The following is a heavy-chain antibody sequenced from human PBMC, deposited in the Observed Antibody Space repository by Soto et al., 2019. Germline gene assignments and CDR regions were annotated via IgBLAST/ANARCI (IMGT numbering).Heavy chain of an antibody. CDR1: GFTFSSYA. Sequence: GGSLRLSCAASGFTFSSYAMSWVRQAPGKGLEWVSAISGSGGSTYYADSVKGRFTISRDNSKNTLYLQMNSLRAEDTAVYYCAKDQLYYDSSGYYFVFDYWGQGTLVTVSS. CDR2: ISGSGGST. D-gene: IGHD3-22*01. CDR3: AKDQLYYDSSGYYFVFDY. V-gene: IGHV3-23*01. J-gene: IGHJ4*02.